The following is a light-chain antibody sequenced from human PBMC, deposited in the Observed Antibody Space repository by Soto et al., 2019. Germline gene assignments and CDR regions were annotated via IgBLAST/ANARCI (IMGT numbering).Light chain of an antibody. CDR1: QSVSSTY. Sequence: EIVLTQSPGTLSLSPGERATLSCRASQSVSSTYLAWYQQKPGQAPRLLIYGASTRATGIPDRFSASGSGTDFTLTISRLEPEDFAVYYCQQYGSSPWTFGQGTKV. CDR3: QQYGSSPWT. V-gene: IGKV3-20*01. J-gene: IGKJ1*01. CDR2: GAS.